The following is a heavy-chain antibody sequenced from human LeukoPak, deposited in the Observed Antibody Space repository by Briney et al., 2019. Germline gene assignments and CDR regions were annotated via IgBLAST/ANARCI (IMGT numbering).Heavy chain of an antibody. V-gene: IGHV3-21*01. CDR2: ISSSSSYI. D-gene: IGHD3-9*01. Sequence: GGSLRLSCAASGFTFSSYSMNWVRQAPGKGLEWDSSISSSSSYIYYADSVKGRFTISRDNAKNSLYLQMNSLRAEDTAVYYCARALVLRYFDWLPPAFDIWGQGTMVTVSS. CDR1: GFTFSSYS. J-gene: IGHJ3*02. CDR3: ARALVLRYFDWLPPAFDI.